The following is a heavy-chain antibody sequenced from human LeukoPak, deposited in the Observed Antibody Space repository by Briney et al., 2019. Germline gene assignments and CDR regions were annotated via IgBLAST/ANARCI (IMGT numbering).Heavy chain of an antibody. Sequence: SQTLSLTCTVSGGFINSGGYYWSWIRQHPGKGLEWIGYIYYSGSTYYNPSLKSRVTISVDTSKNQFSLKLSSVTAADTAVYYCARDHAPTTYGLWFDPWGQGTLVTVSS. CDR3: ARDHAPTTYGLWFDP. D-gene: IGHD4-17*01. CDR1: GGFINSGGYY. V-gene: IGHV4-31*03. J-gene: IGHJ5*02. CDR2: IYYSGST.